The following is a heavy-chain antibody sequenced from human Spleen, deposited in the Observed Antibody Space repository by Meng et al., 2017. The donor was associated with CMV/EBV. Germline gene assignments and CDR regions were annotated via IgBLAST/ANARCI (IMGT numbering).Heavy chain of an antibody. CDR1: CS. CDR3: ARDTPRYCSSTSYYPDLVYFQH. D-gene: IGHD2-2*01. J-gene: IGHJ1*01. V-gene: IGHV1-69*04. CDR2: ISPILGIA. Sequence: CSSSWVRQAPGQGLEWMGRISPILGIASYAQKYQGRVTIAAGKSTSTAYMELGSLRSEDTAVYYCARDTPRYCSSTSYYPDLVYFQHWGQGTLVTVSS.